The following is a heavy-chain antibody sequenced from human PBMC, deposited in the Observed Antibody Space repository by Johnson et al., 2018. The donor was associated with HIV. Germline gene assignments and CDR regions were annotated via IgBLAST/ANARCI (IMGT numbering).Heavy chain of an antibody. Sequence: QVQLVESGGGLVQPGGSLRLSCAASGLTFSSYAMHWVRQAPGKGLEWVAVISYDGSNKYYADSVKGRFTISRDNSKNTLYLQMNSLRAEDTALYYCAKDIEYSSSLGAFDIWGQGTIVTVSS. D-gene: IGHD6-6*01. CDR1: GLTFSSYA. V-gene: IGHV3-30*04. J-gene: IGHJ3*02. CDR2: ISYDGSNK. CDR3: AKDIEYSSSLGAFDI.